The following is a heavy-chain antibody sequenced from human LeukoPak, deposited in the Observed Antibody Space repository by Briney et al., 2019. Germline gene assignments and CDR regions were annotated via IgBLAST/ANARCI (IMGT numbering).Heavy chain of an antibody. Sequence: SETLSLTCAVDGGSFSGYYWSWIRQPPGKGLEWIGEINHSGSTNYNPSLKSRVTISVDTSKNQFSLKLSSVTAADTAVYYCARRRSTYYYGSGRSNWFDPWGQGTLVTVSS. CDR1: GGSFSGYY. J-gene: IGHJ5*02. CDR3: ARRRSTYYYGSGRSNWFDP. V-gene: IGHV4-34*01. CDR2: INHSGST. D-gene: IGHD3-10*01.